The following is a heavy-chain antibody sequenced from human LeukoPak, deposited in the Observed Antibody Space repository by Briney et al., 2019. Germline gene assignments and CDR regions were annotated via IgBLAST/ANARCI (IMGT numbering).Heavy chain of an antibody. Sequence: SETLSLTCAVYGGSFSGYYWSWIRQPPGKGLEWIGEINHSGSTNHNPSLKSRVTISVGTSKNQFSLKLSSVTAADTAVYYCARGLRYYGSGSLRFDPWGQGTLVTVSS. CDR3: ARGLRYYGSGSLRFDP. CDR1: GGSFSGYY. CDR2: INHSGST. D-gene: IGHD3-10*01. J-gene: IGHJ5*02. V-gene: IGHV4-34*01.